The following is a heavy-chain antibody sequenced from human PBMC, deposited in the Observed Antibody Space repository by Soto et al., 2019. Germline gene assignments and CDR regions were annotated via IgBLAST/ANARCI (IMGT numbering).Heavy chain of an antibody. Sequence: QVQLVQSGAEVKKPGSSVKVSCEASGGTFSGHAISWVRQAPGQGPEWMGGLIPLFGTTQHAQNFQGRLTITADKSTSTAYMELTSLRFDATAIYYCARGPNWGYRFDSWGQGTLVTVSS. CDR3: ARGPNWGYRFDS. CDR1: GGTFSGHA. J-gene: IGHJ4*02. CDR2: LIPLFGTT. V-gene: IGHV1-69*06. D-gene: IGHD7-27*01.